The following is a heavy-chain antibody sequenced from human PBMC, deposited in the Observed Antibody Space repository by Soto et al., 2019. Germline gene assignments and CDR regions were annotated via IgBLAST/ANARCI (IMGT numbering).Heavy chain of an antibody. CDR3: ARWGHYGSDQSGY. CDR2: IYYSGST. D-gene: IGHD3-10*01. CDR1: GCSISSSSYY. V-gene: IGHV4-39*01. J-gene: IGHJ4*02. Sequence: QLQLQESGPGLVKPSETLSLTCTVSGCSISSSSYYWGWIRQPPGKGLEWIGSIYYSGSTYYNPSIKRRITISVDTYKIQFSRRRSSVTATDTAVYYCARWGHYGSDQSGYWGQGTLVTVTS.